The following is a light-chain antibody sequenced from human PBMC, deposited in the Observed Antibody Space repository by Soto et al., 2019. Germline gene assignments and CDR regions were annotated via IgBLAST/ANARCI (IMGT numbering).Light chain of an antibody. CDR2: GAS. CDR3: HQYNNWPPIT. CDR1: QSVSSN. V-gene: IGKV3D-15*01. J-gene: IGKJ5*01. Sequence: EIVMTQSPATLSVSPGERATLSCRASQSVSSNLPWYQQKPGQAPRLLIYGASIRTTGIPARFSGSGSGTEVTLTISSLQSEDFALYYCHQYNNWPPITFGQGTRLEIK.